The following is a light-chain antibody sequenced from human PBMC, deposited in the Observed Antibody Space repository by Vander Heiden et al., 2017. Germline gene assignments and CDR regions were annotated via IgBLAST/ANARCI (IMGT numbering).Light chain of an antibody. V-gene: IGLV3-21*03. CDR1: NIGSES. CDR2: DDS. Sequence: SYVLTPPPSVSVAPGKTARITCGGNNIGSESVHLYQHKPGQAPVLVVYDDSDRPVGIPERFAGSNSGNTATLTISRVEAGDEADYYCQVWDSSSDHVVFGGGTKLTVL. CDR3: QVWDSSSDHVV. J-gene: IGLJ2*01.